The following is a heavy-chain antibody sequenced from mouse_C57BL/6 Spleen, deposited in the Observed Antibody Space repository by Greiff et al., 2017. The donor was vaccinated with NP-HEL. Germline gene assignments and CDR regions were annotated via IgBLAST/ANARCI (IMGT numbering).Heavy chain of an antibody. CDR3: ALITTVEGGYFDV. J-gene: IGHJ1*03. CDR1: GYTFTSYW. Sequence: HGAELVKPGASVKLSCKASGYTFTSYWMHWVKQRPGRGLEWIGRIDPNSGGTKYNEKFKSKATLTVDKPSSTAYMQLSSLTSEDSAVYYCALITTVEGGYFDVWGTGTTVTVSS. CDR2: IDPNSGGT. D-gene: IGHD1-1*01. V-gene: IGHV1-72*01.